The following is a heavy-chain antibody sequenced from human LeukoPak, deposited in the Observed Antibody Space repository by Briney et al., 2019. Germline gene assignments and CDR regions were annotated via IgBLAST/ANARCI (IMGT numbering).Heavy chain of an antibody. D-gene: IGHD3-10*01. V-gene: IGHV4-59*01. CDR1: GGSISGYY. J-gene: IGHJ4*02. CDR3: ARYGAGGRRGFED. CDR2: IHYSGST. Sequence: PSETLSLTCSVSGGSISGYYWTWIRQPPGKGLEWIGYIHYSGSTNYNPSLKSRVTISVDTSQNQFSLKLSSVAAADTAMYHCARYGAGGRRGFEDCGQGILVTVSS.